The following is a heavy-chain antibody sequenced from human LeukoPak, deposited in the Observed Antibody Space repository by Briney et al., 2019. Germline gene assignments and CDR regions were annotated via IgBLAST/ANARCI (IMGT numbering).Heavy chain of an antibody. CDR3: ARRDGPLVRYSY. J-gene: IGHJ4*02. CDR1: GGSFSGYY. Sequence: PSETLSLTCAVYGGSFSGYYWSWIRQPPGKGLEWIGEINHSGSTNYNPSLKSRVTISVDTSKNQFSLKLSSVTAADTAVYYCARRDGPLVRYSYWGQGTLVTVSS. V-gene: IGHV4-34*01. D-gene: IGHD2-8*02. CDR2: INHSGST.